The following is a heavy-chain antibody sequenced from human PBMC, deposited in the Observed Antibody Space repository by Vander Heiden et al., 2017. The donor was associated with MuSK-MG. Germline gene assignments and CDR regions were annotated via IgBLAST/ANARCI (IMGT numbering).Heavy chain of an antibody. V-gene: IGHV3-74*01. D-gene: IGHD1-1*01. CDR2: ISGDGRTT. J-gene: IGHJ4*01. CDR1: GVTFRHYY. CDR3: ARDRNPTVFDY. Sequence: EVQLVESGGGFVQPGGSLRISCIASGVTFRHYYINWVHQAPGKGLVWVSCISGDGRTTRYADSVKGRFTISRDSDKKTLYLQLHSLTAEDTAIYYCARDRNPTVFDYWGHGTLVTVSS.